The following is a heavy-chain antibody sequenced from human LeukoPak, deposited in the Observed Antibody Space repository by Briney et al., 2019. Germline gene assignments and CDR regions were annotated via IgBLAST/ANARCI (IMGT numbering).Heavy chain of an antibody. J-gene: IGHJ6*03. D-gene: IGHD2-15*01. CDR2: INEHGTVE. CDR1: GFSFSSFW. V-gene: IGHV3-7*01. Sequence: GGSLRLSCAASGFSFSSFWMTWVRQAPGKGLEWVANINEHGTVEQYADSVKGRFTISRDNSKNTLYLQMNSLRAEDTAVYYCAKDQARLGYCSGGSCFGSYYYYYMDVWGKGTTVTVSS. CDR3: AKDQARLGYCSGGSCFGSYYYYYMDV.